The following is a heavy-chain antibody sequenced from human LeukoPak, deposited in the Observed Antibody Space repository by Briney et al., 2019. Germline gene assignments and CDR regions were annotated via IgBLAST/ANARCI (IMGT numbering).Heavy chain of an antibody. Sequence: PSETLSLTCAVYGGSFSGYYWSWIRQPPGKGLEWIGEINHSGSTNYNPSLKSRVTISVDTSKNQFSLKLSSVTAADTAVYYCARLKKAYYYYYYMDVWGKGTTVTISS. CDR2: INHSGST. V-gene: IGHV4-34*01. CDR1: GGSFSGYY. CDR3: ARLKKAYYYYYYMDV. J-gene: IGHJ6*03.